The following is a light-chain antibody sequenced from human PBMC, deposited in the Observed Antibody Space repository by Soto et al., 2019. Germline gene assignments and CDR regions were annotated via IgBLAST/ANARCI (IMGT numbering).Light chain of an antibody. CDR1: QNVLSSSNNKNY. J-gene: IGKJ4*01. CDR3: YQSYSIPPP. V-gene: IGKV4-1*01. CDR2: RVS. Sequence: DIVMTQSPDSLTVSLGERATINCKSSQNVLSSSNNKNYLAWYQQKPGQPPKLLISRVSTRESGVPDRCSGTGSVTDFDLNISSSQADEVALYCCYQSYSIPPPFGGRTKGEIK.